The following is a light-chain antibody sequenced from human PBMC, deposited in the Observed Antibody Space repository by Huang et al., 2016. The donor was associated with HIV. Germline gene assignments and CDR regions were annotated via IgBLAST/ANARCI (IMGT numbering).Light chain of an antibody. CDR2: DAS. V-gene: IGKV3-11*01. CDR1: QSVSSY. J-gene: IGKJ4*01. Sequence: EIVLTQSTATLSLSPGERATLSCRASQSVSSYLAWYQQKPGQAPRLLIYDASSRATGIPARFSGRWSGTDFTLTISSLEPEDFAVYYCQQRSNWRITFGGGTKVEIK. CDR3: QQRSNWRIT.